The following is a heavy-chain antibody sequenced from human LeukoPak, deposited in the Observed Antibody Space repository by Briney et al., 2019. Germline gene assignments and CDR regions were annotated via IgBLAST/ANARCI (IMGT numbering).Heavy chain of an antibody. CDR3: ARDQTGPLLREMEDGYNFGYYFDY. CDR1: GFTFSSYA. Sequence: PGGSLRLSCAASGFTFSSYAMHWVRQAPGKGLEWVAVISYDGSNKYYADSVKGRFTISRDNSKNTLYLQMSSLRAEDTAVYYCARDQTGPLLREMEDGYNFGYYFDYWGQGTLVTVSS. J-gene: IGHJ4*02. CDR2: ISYDGSNK. V-gene: IGHV3-30-3*01. D-gene: IGHD5-24*01.